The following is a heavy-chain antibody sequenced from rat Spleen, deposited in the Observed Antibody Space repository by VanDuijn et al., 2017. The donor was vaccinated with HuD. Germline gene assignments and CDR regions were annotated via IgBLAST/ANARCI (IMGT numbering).Heavy chain of an antibody. J-gene: IGHJ2*01. D-gene: IGHD1-10*01. CDR1: GFTFSDYY. CDR3: ARPPYNTYFDY. CDR2: ISYDGRNT. V-gene: IGHV5-29*01. Sequence: EVQLVESDGGLVQPGRSLKLSCAASGFTFSDYYMAWVRQAPTKGLEWVATISYDGRNTYYGDSVKGRFTISRDNAESTLYLQMDSLRSEDTATYYCARPPYNTYFDYWGQGVMVTVSS.